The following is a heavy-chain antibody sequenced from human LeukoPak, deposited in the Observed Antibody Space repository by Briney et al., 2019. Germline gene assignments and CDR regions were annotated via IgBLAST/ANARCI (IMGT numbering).Heavy chain of an antibody. CDR2: IYHSGST. Sequence: PSETLSLTCAVSGYSISSGYYWGWIRQPPRKGLEWIGSIYHSGSTYYNPSLKSRVTISVDTSKNQLSLKLSSVTAADTAVYYCARIGVGSSPYYYYYMDVWGKGTTVTVSS. D-gene: IGHD1-26*01. J-gene: IGHJ6*03. CDR3: ARIGVGSSPYYYYYMDV. CDR1: GYSISSGYY. V-gene: IGHV4-38-2*01.